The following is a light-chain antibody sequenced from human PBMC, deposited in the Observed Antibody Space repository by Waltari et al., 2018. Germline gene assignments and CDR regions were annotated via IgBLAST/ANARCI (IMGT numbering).Light chain of an antibody. J-gene: IGLJ3*02. CDR3: CSYAGSYTWV. V-gene: IGLV2-23*01. CDR2: DEN. CDR1: SSDVANYNL. Sequence: QSALTQPASVSGSPAQSIPIPCPGTSSDVANYNLVPSYQQYPGKAPQVMIYDENRRPSGVSDRYSGSKSGNTASLTTSGVQAEDEADYYCCSYAGSYTWVFGGGTKLTVL.